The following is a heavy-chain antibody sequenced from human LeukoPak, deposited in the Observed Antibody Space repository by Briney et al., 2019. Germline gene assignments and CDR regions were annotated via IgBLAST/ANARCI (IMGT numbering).Heavy chain of an antibody. J-gene: IGHJ3*02. Sequence: ASVTVSCNASGYTFTSYYMYWVRHAPGQGLEWMGIINPSGGSTSYAQKFQGRVTMTRDMSTSPVYMELSSLRSEDTAVYYCARDEGSYYDSSGYYQYDAFDIWGQGTMVTVSS. CDR2: INPSGGST. CDR1: GYTFTSYY. D-gene: IGHD3-22*01. V-gene: IGHV1-46*01. CDR3: ARDEGSYYDSSGYYQYDAFDI.